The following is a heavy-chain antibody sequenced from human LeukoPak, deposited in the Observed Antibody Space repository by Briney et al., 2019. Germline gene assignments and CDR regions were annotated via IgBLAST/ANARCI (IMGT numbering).Heavy chain of an antibody. Sequence: GGSLRLSCVASRFTFSNYGMQWVRQAPGKGLEWVTVITGDGSTKFYADSVKGRFTISRDNSRNTLYLQMNSLRAEDTAVYYCARGFYYGMDVWGQGTTVTVSS. CDR3: ARGFYYGMDV. J-gene: IGHJ6*02. CDR1: RFTFSNYG. CDR2: ITGDGSTK. V-gene: IGHV3-33*01.